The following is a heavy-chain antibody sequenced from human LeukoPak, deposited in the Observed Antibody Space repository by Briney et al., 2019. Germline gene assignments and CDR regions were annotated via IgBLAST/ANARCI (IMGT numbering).Heavy chain of an antibody. Sequence: SETLSFTCTVSGYSISSGYYWGWIRQPAGKGLEWIGRIYTTGSTYYNHLVTMAVDTSKNQFSLRLSSVTAADTAVYYCARVTVHGYSDYWGQGTLVTVSS. CDR3: ARVTVHGYSDY. D-gene: IGHD4-17*01. V-gene: IGHV4-38-2*02. CDR1: GYSISSGYY. J-gene: IGHJ4*02. CDR2: IYTTGST.